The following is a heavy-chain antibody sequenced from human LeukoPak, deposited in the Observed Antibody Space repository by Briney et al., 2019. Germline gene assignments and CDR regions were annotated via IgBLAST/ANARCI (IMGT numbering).Heavy chain of an antibody. CDR1: GYTFTSYY. Sequence: ASVKVSCKASGYTFTSYYMHWVRQAPGQGLEWMGIINPSGGGTSYAQKFQGRVTMTRDTSTSTVYMELSSLRSEDTAVYYCARDGNYYDSSGYSHFDCWGQGTLVTVSS. J-gene: IGHJ4*02. D-gene: IGHD3-22*01. CDR2: INPSGGGT. V-gene: IGHV1-46*01. CDR3: ARDGNYYDSSGYSHFDC.